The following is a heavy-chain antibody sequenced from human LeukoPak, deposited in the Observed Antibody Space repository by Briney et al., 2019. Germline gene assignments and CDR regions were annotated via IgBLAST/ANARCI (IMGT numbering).Heavy chain of an antibody. CDR2: IYYSGST. J-gene: IGHJ5*02. Sequence: KASETLSLTCAVSGGSISSGGYSWSWIRQPPGKGLEWIGYIYYSGSTYYNPSLKSRVTISVDTSKNQFSLKLSSVTAADTAVYYCARGIDYDYVWGSYRYLSGAWFDPWGQGTLVTVSS. CDR3: ARGIDYDYVWGSYRYLSGAWFDP. CDR1: GGSISSGGYS. V-gene: IGHV4-30-4*07. D-gene: IGHD3-16*02.